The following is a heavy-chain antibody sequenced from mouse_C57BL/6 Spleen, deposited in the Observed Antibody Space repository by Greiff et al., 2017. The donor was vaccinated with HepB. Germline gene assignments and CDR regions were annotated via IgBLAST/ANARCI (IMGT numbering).Heavy chain of an antibody. CDR1: GYTFTSYW. Sequence: VQLQQPGAELVMPGASVKLSCKASGYTFTSYWMHWVKQRPGQGLEWIGEIDPSDSYTNYNQKFKGKSTLTVDKSSSTAYMQLSSLTSEDSAVYYCARGRYDGYYEFAYWGQGTLVTVSA. D-gene: IGHD2-3*01. CDR3: ARGRYDGYYEFAY. CDR2: IDPSDSYT. J-gene: IGHJ3*01. V-gene: IGHV1-69*01.